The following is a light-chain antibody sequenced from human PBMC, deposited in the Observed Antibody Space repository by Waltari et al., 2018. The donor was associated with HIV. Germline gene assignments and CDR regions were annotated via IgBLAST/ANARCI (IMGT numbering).Light chain of an antibody. J-gene: IGLJ1*01. CDR1: NSDVGGYSS. CDR3: CSYAGDYTFV. V-gene: IGLV2-11*01. Sequence: QSALTQPHSVSGSPGQSVTISCTGTNSDVGGYSSVSWYQHHAGQAPKVMICDVSMRPSGVPERFSVPKSGNTASLTISRLQAEDEADYYCCSYAGDYTFVFGSGTKVTVL. CDR2: DVS.